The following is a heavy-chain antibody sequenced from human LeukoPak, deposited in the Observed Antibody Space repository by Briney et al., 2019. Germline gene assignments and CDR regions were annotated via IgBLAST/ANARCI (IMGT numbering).Heavy chain of an antibody. CDR1: GDSVSSNSAA. V-gene: IGHV6-1*01. CDR3: ARSVYYDILTGYSQYYFDY. D-gene: IGHD3-9*01. Sequence: SQTLSLTCAISGDSVSSNSAAWNWIRQCPSRGLEWLGRTYYRSKWYNDYAVSVKSRITINPDTSKNQFSLQLNSVTPEDTAVYYCARSVYYDILTGYSQYYFDYWGQGTLVTVSS. CDR2: TYYRSKWYN. J-gene: IGHJ4*02.